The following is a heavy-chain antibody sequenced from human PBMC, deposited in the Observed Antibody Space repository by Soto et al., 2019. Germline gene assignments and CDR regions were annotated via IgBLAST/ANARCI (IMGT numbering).Heavy chain of an antibody. D-gene: IGHD6-6*01. Sequence: EVQLVESGGGLVQPGGSLRLSCAASGFTFSSYSMNWVRQAPGKGLEWVSYISSSSSTIYYADSVKGRFTISRDNAKNSLYLQRNSLRAEDTAVYYCARRLAARLDYYYYYMDVWGKGTTVTVSS. CDR3: ARRLAARLDYYYYYMDV. V-gene: IGHV3-48*01. J-gene: IGHJ6*03. CDR1: GFTFSSYS. CDR2: ISSSSSTI.